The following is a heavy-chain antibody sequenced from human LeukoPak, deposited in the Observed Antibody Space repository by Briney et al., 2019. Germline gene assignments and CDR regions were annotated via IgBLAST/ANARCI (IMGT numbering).Heavy chain of an antibody. J-gene: IGHJ4*02. CDR2: ISPNSGGT. Sequence: GASVKVSCKASGYTFTGYYMHWVRQAPGQGLEWMGWISPNSGGTNYAQKFQGRVTMTRDTSISTAYMELSRLRSDDTAVYYCARGLSLWFGELLYYWGQGTLVTVSS. CDR1: GYTFTGYY. CDR3: ARGLSLWFGELLYY. V-gene: IGHV1-2*02. D-gene: IGHD3-10*01.